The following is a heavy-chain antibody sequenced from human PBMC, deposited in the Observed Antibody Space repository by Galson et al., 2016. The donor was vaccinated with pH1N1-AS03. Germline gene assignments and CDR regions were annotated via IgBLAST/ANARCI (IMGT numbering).Heavy chain of an antibody. CDR3: TRGWYDIWTGYLVDPFDS. V-gene: IGHV3-11*01. D-gene: IGHD3-9*01. Sequence: SLRLSCAASGFTFSDYYMSWIRQAPGKGLEWISCITSSGGSGPTIYYADSVKGRFTISRDNAKNSLYLQMNSLSADDTAVYYCTRGWYDIWTGYLVDPFDSCGQGALVTVSS. CDR1: GFTFSDYY. J-gene: IGHJ4*02. CDR2: ITSSGGSGPTI.